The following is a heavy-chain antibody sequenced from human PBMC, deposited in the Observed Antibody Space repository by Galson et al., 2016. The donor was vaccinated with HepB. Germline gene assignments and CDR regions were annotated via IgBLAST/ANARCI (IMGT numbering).Heavy chain of an antibody. D-gene: IGHD3-10*01. CDR2: ISHDDISK. CDR1: GITLRNFI. CDR3: ASGIAVTTSNSFWYFDL. J-gene: IGHJ2*01. V-gene: IGHV3-30-3*01. Sequence: SLRLSCAASGITLRNFIIHWVRQPPGKGLEWVAAISHDDISKYHADSVKGRFTISRDSSKNTLYLQMTSLRAEDTAVYYCASGIAVTTSNSFWYFDLWGRGTLVTVSS.